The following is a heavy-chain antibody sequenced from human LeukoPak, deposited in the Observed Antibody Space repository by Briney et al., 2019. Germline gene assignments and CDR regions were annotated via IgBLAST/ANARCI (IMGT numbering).Heavy chain of an antibody. Sequence: PGGSLRLSCAASGFTFDDYGMSWVRQVRGKGVDWVSGINWNGVSTGYADSVKGRFTISKDNAKNSLYLQMNSLRAEDTALYYCARVSSSWYFWYFDLWGRGTLVTVSS. CDR2: INWNGVST. CDR1: GFTFDDYG. V-gene: IGHV3-20*04. D-gene: IGHD6-13*01. CDR3: ARVSSSWYFWYFDL. J-gene: IGHJ2*01.